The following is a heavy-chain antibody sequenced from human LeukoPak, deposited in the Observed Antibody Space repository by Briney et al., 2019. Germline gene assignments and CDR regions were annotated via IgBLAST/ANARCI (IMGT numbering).Heavy chain of an antibody. CDR2: IYYSGST. CDR1: GDSISSYY. J-gene: IGHJ3*01. Sequence: SETLSLTCTVSGDSISSYYWSWIRQPPGKGLEWIGYIYYSGSTNSNPSLKSRVTISVDTSRNQFSLKLTSVTAADTAVYYCARGDYTDYTFYVWGQGTMVTVSS. CDR3: ARGDYTDYTFYV. D-gene: IGHD4-11*01. V-gene: IGHV4-59*12.